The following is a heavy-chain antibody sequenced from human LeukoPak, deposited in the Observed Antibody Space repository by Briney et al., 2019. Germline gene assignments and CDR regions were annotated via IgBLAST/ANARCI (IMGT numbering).Heavy chain of an antibody. V-gene: IGHV3-7*01. CDR3: ARSVGATPTYFDP. CDR2: IQQDGREK. J-gene: IGHJ4*01. D-gene: IGHD1-26*01. Sequence: PGRSLTLSCAASGFTFSSYWMGWVRQAPGKGLEWVGNIQQDGREKYYVDSVKGRFTISGDNAKNSLYLQMNSLRAEDTAGYFCARSVGATPTYFDPRGQGTLVTGSS. CDR1: GFTFSSYW.